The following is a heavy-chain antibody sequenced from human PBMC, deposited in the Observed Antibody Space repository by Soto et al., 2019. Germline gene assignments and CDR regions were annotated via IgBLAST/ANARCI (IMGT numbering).Heavy chain of an antibody. D-gene: IGHD2-21*02. CDR3: TSDPVTTAGYGMDV. CDR1: GFTVGSSF. J-gene: IGHJ6*02. V-gene: IGHV3-66*01. Sequence: DVQLVESGGGLVQPGESLRLSCAAFGFTVGSSFMSWVRQAPGKGLEWVSVVYTTGTTYYADSVKGRVTISRDDGKNTVYLQMNSLTVEDTAVYYCTSDPVTTAGYGMDVWGQGTTVIVS. CDR2: VYTTGTT.